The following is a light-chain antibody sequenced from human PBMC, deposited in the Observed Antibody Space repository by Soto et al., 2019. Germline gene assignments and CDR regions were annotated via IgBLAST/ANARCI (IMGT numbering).Light chain of an antibody. CDR3: AAGDDSRSGWG. V-gene: IGLV1-47*01. J-gene: IGLJ3*02. Sequence: QSVLTQPPSASGTPGQRVTISCSGSSSNIGSNYVYWYQQLPGTAPKLLIYRNNQRPSGVPDRFSGSKSGTSASLAISGLRSGDEADYYCAAGDDSRSGWGFAGGTKLTVL. CDR1: SSNIGSNY. CDR2: RNN.